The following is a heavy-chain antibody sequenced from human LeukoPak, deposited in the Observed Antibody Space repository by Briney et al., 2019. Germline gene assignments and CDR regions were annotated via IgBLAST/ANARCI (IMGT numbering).Heavy chain of an antibody. J-gene: IGHJ4*02. CDR3: ARGGDSSIFDY. CDR1: GGSISSYY. Sequence: PSETLSLTCTVSGGSISSYYWSWIRQPPGKGLDWIGYIYYSGSTNYNPSLKSRVTISVDTSKNQFSLKLSSVTAADTAVYYCARGGDSSIFDYWGQGTLVTVSS. V-gene: IGHV4-59*01. D-gene: IGHD6-13*01. CDR2: IYYSGST.